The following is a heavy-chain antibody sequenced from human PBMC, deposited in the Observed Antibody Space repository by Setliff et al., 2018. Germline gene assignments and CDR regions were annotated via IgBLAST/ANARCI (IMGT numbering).Heavy chain of an antibody. D-gene: IGHD3-9*01. CDR2: IHNNGRI. CDR1: VASITSYY. Sequence: KTSETLSLTCSVSVASITSYYSSWIRQPPGKGLEWFAYIHNNGRIKYNPALKRRVTISLDTSKNQFSLNLNSATAADTAVYYCARHALSFDSAWDVWGKGTTVTVSS. CDR3: ARHALSFDSAWDV. V-gene: IGHV4-59*08. J-gene: IGHJ6*04.